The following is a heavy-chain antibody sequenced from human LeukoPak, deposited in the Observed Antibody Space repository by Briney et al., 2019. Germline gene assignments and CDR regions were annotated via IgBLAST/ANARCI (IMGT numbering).Heavy chain of an antibody. CDR1: GFTFSDYY. Sequence: GGSLRLSCAASGFTFSDYYMSWIRQAPGKGLEWVSSISSSSSYIYYADSVKGRFTISRDNAKNSLYLQMNSLRAEDTAVYYCATPHYYGSPSGMDVWGQGTTVTVSS. D-gene: IGHD3-10*01. CDR2: ISSSSSYI. CDR3: ATPHYYGSPSGMDV. V-gene: IGHV3-11*06. J-gene: IGHJ6*02.